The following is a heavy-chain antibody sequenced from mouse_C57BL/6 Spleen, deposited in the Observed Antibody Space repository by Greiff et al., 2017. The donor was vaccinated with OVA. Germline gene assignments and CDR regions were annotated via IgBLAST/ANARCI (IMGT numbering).Heavy chain of an antibody. CDR1: GYAFSSYW. CDR3: ARWRDSSGGGYFDY. J-gene: IGHJ2*01. V-gene: IGHV1-80*01. CDR2: IYPGDGDT. Sequence: QVHVKQSGAELVKPGASVKISCKASGYAFSSYWMNWVKQRPGKGLEWIGQIYPGDGDTNYNGKFKGKATLTADKSSSTAYMQLSSLTSEDSAVYFCARWRDSSGGGYFDYWGQGTTLTVSS. D-gene: IGHD3-2*02.